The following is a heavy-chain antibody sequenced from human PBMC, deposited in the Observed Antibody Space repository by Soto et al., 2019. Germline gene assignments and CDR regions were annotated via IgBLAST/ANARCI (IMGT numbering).Heavy chain of an antibody. CDR3: ARHVYYYGSGTDYGMDV. V-gene: IGHV4-34*01. J-gene: IGHJ6*02. Sequence: PSENLSLTCAVYGGSFSCYYWSWIRQPPGKGLEWIGEINHSGSTNYNPSLKSRVTISVDTSKNQFSLKLSSVTAADTAVYYCARHVYYYGSGTDYGMDVWGQGTTVTVSS. CDR1: GGSFSCYY. CDR2: INHSGST. D-gene: IGHD3-10*01.